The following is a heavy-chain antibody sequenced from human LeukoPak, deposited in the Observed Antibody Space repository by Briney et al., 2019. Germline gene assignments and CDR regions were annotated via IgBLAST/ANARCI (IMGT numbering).Heavy chain of an antibody. Sequence: GGSLRLSCAASGFTFSDYYMSWIRQAPGEGLEWVSYISSSGITIYYADSVKGRFTISRDNAKNSLYLQMNSLRAEDTAVYYCARVQGAYSSSFGFDYWGQGTLVTVSS. J-gene: IGHJ4*02. CDR3: ARVQGAYSSSFGFDY. CDR1: GFTFSDYY. V-gene: IGHV3-11*04. CDR2: ISSSGITI. D-gene: IGHD6-6*01.